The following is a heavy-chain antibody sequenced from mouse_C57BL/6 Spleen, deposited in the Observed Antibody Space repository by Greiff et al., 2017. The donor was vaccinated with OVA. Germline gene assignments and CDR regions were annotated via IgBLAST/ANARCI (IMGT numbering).Heavy chain of an antibody. CDR2: ISYDGSN. J-gene: IGHJ1*03. CDR1: GYSITSGYY. V-gene: IGHV3-6*01. CDR3: ARGDYYGSSYDWYFDV. Sequence: VQLKESGPGLVKPSQSLSLTCSVTGYSITSGYYWNWIRQFPGNKLEWMGYISYDGSNNYNPSLKNRISITRDPSKNQFFLKLNSVTTEDTATYYCARGDYYGSSYDWYFDVWGTGTTVTVSS. D-gene: IGHD1-1*01.